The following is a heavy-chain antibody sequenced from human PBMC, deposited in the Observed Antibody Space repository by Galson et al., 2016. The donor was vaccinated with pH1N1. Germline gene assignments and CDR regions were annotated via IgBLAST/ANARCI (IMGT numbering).Heavy chain of an antibody. V-gene: IGHV1-2*02. D-gene: IGHD6-13*01. CDR3: ARVSSSIPFDP. J-gene: IGHJ6*02. CDR2: INPDSGST. CDR1: GYTFTRYY. Sequence: SVKVSCKASGYTFTRYYIHWVRQAPGQGLEWMGWINPDSGSTTYAQNLLGRVTMTRDTSISTAFMEVNSLKSDDTAVYYCARVSSSIPFDPWGPGATVTVSS.